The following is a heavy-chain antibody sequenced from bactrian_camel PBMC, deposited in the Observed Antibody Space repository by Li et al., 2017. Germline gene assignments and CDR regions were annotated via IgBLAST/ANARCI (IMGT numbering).Heavy chain of an antibody. Sequence: QVQLVESGGGLVQPGGSLRLSCAASGYTYNGYCMGWFRQAPGKEREPVAALGRDGKPTYTASVKGRFTISKDNAKNTLYLQTNSLNPDDTAMYYCAAGRGGKWFFPLTGGSYTVWGQGTQVTVS. CDR1: GYTYNGYC. CDR2: LGRDGKP. V-gene: IGHV3S55*01. J-gene: IGHJ4*01. CDR3: AAGRGGKWFFPLTGGSYTV. D-gene: IGHD8*01.